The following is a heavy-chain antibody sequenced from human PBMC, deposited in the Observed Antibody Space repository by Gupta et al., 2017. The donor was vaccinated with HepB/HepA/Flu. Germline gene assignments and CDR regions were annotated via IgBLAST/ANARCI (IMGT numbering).Heavy chain of an antibody. CDR3: AKFRSDWNSAFDY. CDR1: GYTFNNYG. D-gene: IGHD1/OR15-1a*01. V-gene: IGHV3-23*01. J-gene: IGHJ4*02. Sequence: EVQLLESGGDLIQPGGSLRLSCAASGYTFNNYGMTWVRQAPGKGLEWVSCIDSRGNTYYADSVKGRFTISRDNSKNTVYLQMNSLSAEDTAIYYRAKFRSDWNSAFDYWGQGTLVTVSS. CDR2: IDSRGNT.